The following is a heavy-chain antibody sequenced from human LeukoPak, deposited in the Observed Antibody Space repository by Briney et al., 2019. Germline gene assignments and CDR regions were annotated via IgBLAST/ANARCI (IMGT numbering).Heavy chain of an antibody. V-gene: IGHV3-23*01. D-gene: IGHD2-21*02. CDR3: AKALGDFEPFYYYYGLDV. Sequence: GGSLRLSCTTSGFTFGDFAMSWVRQAPGKGLEWVSAISGSGVNTYHSDSVKARFTISRDNSKNILYLQMNSLRADDTAVYYCAKALGDFEPFYYYYGLDVWGQGTTVTVSS. J-gene: IGHJ6*02. CDR1: GFTFGDFA. CDR2: ISGSGVNT.